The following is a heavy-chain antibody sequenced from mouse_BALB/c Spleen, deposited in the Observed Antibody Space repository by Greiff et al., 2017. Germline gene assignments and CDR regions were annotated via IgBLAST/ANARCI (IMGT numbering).Heavy chain of an antibody. CDR2: IDPANGNT. CDR3: APCDGGSPAY. CDR1: GFNIKDTN. D-gene: IGHD1-1*02. V-gene: IGHV14-3*02. Sequence: VQLKESGAELVKPGASVKLSCTASGFNIKDTNMHWVKQRPEKGLEWIGRIDPANGNTKYDPKFQGKASITADTSSNTAYLQLSSLTSEATAVYYVAPCDGGSPAYWGQGTTLTVSA. J-gene: IGHJ2*01.